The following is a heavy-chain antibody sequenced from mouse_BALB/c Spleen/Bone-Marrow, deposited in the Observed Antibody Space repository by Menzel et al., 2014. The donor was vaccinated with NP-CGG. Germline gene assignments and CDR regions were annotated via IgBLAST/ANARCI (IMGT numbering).Heavy chain of an antibody. CDR3: ARYGNYAVDY. CDR1: GFSLSSYG. CDR2: IWSDGST. Sequence: VKLMESGPGLVAPSQSLSITCTVSGFSLSSYGVHWVRQSPGKGLEWLVVIWSDGSTTYNSALKSRLSISKDNSKSQVFLKMNSLQTDDTAIYYCARYGNYAVDYWGQGTSVTVSS. V-gene: IGHV2-6*02. J-gene: IGHJ4*01. D-gene: IGHD2-1*01.